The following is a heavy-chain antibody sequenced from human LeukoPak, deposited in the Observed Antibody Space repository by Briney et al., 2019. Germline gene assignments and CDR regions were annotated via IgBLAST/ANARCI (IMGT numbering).Heavy chain of an antibody. Sequence: GGSLSLSCAASGFTVSTNYMSWVRQAPGKGLKWVSVIYSGGRTYYADSVKGRFTISRDNSTNTLHLQMNSLRAEDTAVYYCARGLTNHDFWGQGTLVTVSS. CDR1: GFTVSTNY. J-gene: IGHJ4*02. V-gene: IGHV3-53*01. CDR3: ARGLTNHDF. CDR2: IYSGGRT.